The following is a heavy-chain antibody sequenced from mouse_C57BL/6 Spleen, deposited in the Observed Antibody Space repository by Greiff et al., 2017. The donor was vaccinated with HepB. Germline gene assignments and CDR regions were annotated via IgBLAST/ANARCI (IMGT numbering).Heavy chain of an antibody. CDR3: TREGYYGSSHRYYFDY. J-gene: IGHJ2*01. Sequence: EVKLMESGEGLVKPGGSLKLSCAASGFTFSSYAMSWVRQTPEKRLEWVAYISSGGDYIYYADTVKGRFTISRDNARNTLYLQMSSLKSEDTAMYYCTREGYYGSSHRYYFDYWGQGTTLTVSS. CDR2: ISSGGDYI. V-gene: IGHV5-9-1*02. CDR1: GFTFSSYA. D-gene: IGHD1-1*01.